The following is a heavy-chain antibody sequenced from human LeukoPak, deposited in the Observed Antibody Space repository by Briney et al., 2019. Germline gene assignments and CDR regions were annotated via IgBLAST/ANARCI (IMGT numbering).Heavy chain of an antibody. CDR3: ARRSGHDY. J-gene: IGHJ4*02. V-gene: IGHV1-2*02. Sequence: ASVKVSCKASGYTFTAYYIHWVRQAPGQGFRWLGWINPNTGDTNYAQQFQGRVTLTRDTSITTAYMELTSLISDDAAVYYCARRSGHDYWGPGTLLTVSS. CDR1: GYTFTAYY. D-gene: IGHD2-8*02. CDR2: INPNTGDT.